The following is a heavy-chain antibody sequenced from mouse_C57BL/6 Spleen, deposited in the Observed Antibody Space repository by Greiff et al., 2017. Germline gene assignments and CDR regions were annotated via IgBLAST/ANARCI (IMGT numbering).Heavy chain of an antibody. CDR1: GYNFTSYW. D-gene: IGHD6-1*01. Sequence: QVQLQQPGAELVKPGASVKLSCKASGYNFTSYWMHWVKQRPGQGLEWIGMIHPNSGSTNYNEKFKSKATLTVDQSSSTAYMQLSSLTSEDSAVYYCARQADPSWFADGGQGTLVTVSA. J-gene: IGHJ3*01. CDR3: ARQADPSWFAD. CDR2: IHPNSGST. V-gene: IGHV1-64*01.